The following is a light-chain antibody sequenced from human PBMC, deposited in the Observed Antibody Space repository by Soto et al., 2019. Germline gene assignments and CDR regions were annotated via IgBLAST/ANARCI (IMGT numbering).Light chain of an antibody. Sequence: QSVLTQPPSASGTPGQRVTISCSGRSPNIGSNVVNWYQQLPGTAPKLLIYVNNQRPSGVPDRFSGSKSGTSASLAISGLQSEEEADYYCAAWDDSLDGVVFGGGTKLTVL. J-gene: IGLJ3*02. CDR2: VNN. CDR1: SPNIGSNV. CDR3: AAWDDSLDGVV. V-gene: IGLV1-44*01.